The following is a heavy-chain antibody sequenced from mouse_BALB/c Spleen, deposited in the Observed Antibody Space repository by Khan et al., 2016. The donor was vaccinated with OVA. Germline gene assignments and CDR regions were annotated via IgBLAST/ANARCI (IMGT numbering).Heavy chain of an antibody. V-gene: IGHV5-12-2*01. CDR2: ISNGGGST. CDR3: VRVPTYFTTALDY. J-gene: IGHJ4*01. Sequence: EVQLQESGGGLVQPGGSLKLSCAASGFTFSSNTMSWVRQTPEKRLEWVAYISNGGGSTYYPDTVKGRFTLSTDNAKNTLYLQMSSLKSEDTAMFYCVRVPTYFTTALDYWGQGTSVTVSS. D-gene: IGHD1-1*01. CDR1: GFTFSSNT.